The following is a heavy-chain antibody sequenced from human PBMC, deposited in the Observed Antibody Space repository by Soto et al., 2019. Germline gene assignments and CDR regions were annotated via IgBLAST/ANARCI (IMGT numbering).Heavy chain of an antibody. V-gene: IGHV3-11*01. J-gene: IGHJ3*02. CDR2: ISSSGSTI. D-gene: IGHD3-16*02. Sequence: GGSLRLSCAASGFTFSDYYMSWIRQAPGKGLEWVSYISSSGSTIYYADSVKGRFTISRDNAKNSLYLQMNSLRAEDTAVYYCAKTHREADYFWRIYRSPNAIDICCQGTMVTVSS. CDR1: GFTFSDYY. CDR3: AKTHREADYFWRIYRSPNAIDI.